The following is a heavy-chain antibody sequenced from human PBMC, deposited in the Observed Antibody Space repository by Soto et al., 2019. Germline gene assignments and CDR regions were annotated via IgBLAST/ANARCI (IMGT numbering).Heavy chain of an antibody. Sequence: ASVKVSCKYCVYPFTGYYIRWLRQAPGQGIEWMGWINPNSGGTNYAQKFQGWVTMTRDTSISTAYMELSRLRSDDTAVYYCARNRRGYCFYDPGDHQYGMAFWAQGTTV. CDR3: ARNRRGYCFYDPGDHQYGMAF. J-gene: IGHJ6*02. CDR2: INPNSGGT. CDR1: VYPFTGYY. D-gene: IGHD2-2*03. V-gene: IGHV1-2*04.